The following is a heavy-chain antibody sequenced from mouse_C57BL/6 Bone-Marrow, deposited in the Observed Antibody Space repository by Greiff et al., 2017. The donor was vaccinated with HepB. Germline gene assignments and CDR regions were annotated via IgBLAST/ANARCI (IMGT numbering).Heavy chain of an antibody. D-gene: IGHD1-1*01. CDR2: IDPETGGT. Sequence: VQGVESGAELVRPGASVTLSCKASGYTFTDYEMHWVKQTPVHGLEWIGAIDPETGGTAYNQKFKGKAILTADKSSSTAYMELRSLTSEDSAVYYCTRWGTVVATDYYAMDYWGQGTSVTVSS. J-gene: IGHJ4*01. CDR3: TRWGTVVATDYYAMDY. CDR1: GYTFTDYE. V-gene: IGHV1-15*01.